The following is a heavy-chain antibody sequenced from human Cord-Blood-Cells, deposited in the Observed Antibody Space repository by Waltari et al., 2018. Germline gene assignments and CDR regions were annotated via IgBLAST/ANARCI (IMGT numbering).Heavy chain of an antibody. CDR2: IYYSGST. CDR1: GGSISSYY. J-gene: IGHJ6*02. D-gene: IGHD6-6*01. CDR3: ARDRRYEYSSSSYYYYGMDV. V-gene: IGHV4-59*01. Sequence: QVQLQESGPGLVKPSETLSLTCTVSGGSISSYYWSWIRQPPGKGREWIGYIYYSGSTNYNPSLKSRVTISVDTSKNQFSLKLSSVTAADTAVYYCARDRRYEYSSSSYYYYGMDVWGQGTTVTVSS.